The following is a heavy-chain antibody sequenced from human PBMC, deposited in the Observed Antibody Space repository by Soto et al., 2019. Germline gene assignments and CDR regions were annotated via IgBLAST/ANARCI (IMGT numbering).Heavy chain of an antibody. J-gene: IGHJ4*02. D-gene: IGHD3-3*01. Sequence: GGSLRLSCAASGFTFSSYAMSWVRQAPGKGLEWVSAISGSGGSTYYADSVKGRFTISRDNSKNTLYLQMNSLRAEDTAVYYCAKGFGTIFGVVIISPWWDYWGQGTLVTVSS. V-gene: IGHV3-23*01. CDR1: GFTFSSYA. CDR3: AKGFGTIFGVVIISPWWDY. CDR2: ISGSGGST.